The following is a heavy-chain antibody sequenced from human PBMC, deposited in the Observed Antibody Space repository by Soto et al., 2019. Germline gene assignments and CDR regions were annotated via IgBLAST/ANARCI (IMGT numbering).Heavy chain of an antibody. CDR3: AQEGYYYDSSGYYPHRFDY. D-gene: IGHD3-22*01. CDR2: ISGSGGST. V-gene: IGHV3-23*01. Sequence: EVQLLESGGGLVQPGGSLRLSCAASGFTFSSYAMSWVRQAPGKGLEWVSAISGSGGSTYYADSVKGRFTISRDNSKNTLYLQMNSLRAEDTAVYYCAQEGYYYDSSGYYPHRFDYWGQGTLVTVSS. CDR1: GFTFSSYA. J-gene: IGHJ4*02.